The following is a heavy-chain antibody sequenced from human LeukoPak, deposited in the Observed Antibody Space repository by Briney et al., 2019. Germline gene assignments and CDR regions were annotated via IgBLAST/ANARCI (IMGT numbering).Heavy chain of an antibody. J-gene: IGHJ6*02. CDR1: GYTFTSYY. V-gene: IGHV1-46*01. CDR3: ARGLWELVYYYGMDV. D-gene: IGHD1-26*01. Sequence: ASVKVSCKASGYTFTSYYMHWVRQAPGQGLEWMGIINPSGGSTSYAQKFQGRVTMTRDTSTSTVYMELSSLRSEDTAVYYCARGLWELVYYYGMDVWGQGTTVTVSS. CDR2: INPSGGST.